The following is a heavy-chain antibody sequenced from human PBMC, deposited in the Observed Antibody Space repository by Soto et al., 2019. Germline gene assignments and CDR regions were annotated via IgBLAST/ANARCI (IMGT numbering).Heavy chain of an antibody. CDR2: TYYRSKWYN. D-gene: IGHD2-15*01. Sequence: SQTLSLTCAISGDSVSSNSAAWNWIRQSPSRGLEWLGRTYYRSKWYNDYAVSVKSRITINPDTSKNEFSLQLNSVTPEDTAVYYCARAFPQPSGSLEDAFDIWGQGTMVTVSS. CDR3: ARAFPQPSGSLEDAFDI. J-gene: IGHJ3*02. V-gene: IGHV6-1*01. CDR1: GDSVSSNSAA.